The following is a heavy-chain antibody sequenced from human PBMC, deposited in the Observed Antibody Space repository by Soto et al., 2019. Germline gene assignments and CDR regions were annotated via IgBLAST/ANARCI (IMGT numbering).Heavy chain of an antibody. CDR3: ARDRTIFGHGWGMDV. CDR1: GYTFTSYG. D-gene: IGHD3-3*01. J-gene: IGHJ6*02. CDR2: ISAYNGNT. Sequence: QVQLVQSGAEVKKPGASVKVSCKASGYTFTSYGISWVRQAPGQGLEWMGWISAYNGNTNYAKKLQGRVTMTTDTSNXTDYMELRSLRSDATAVYYCARDRTIFGHGWGMDVWGQGTTVTVSS. V-gene: IGHV1-18*01.